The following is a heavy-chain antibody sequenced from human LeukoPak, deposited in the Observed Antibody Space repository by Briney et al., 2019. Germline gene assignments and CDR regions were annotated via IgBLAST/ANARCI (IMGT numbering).Heavy chain of an antibody. CDR2: ISGSGGST. CDR3: AKARGGRRYYDSSGYTLGY. CDR1: GFTFSSYA. J-gene: IGHJ4*02. Sequence: GGSLRLSCAASGFTFSSYAMSWVRQAPGKGLEWVSAISGSGGSTYYADSVKGRFTISRDNSKNTLYLQMNSLRAEDTAVYYCAKARGGRRYYDSSGYTLGYWGQGTLVTVSS. V-gene: IGHV3-23*01. D-gene: IGHD3-22*01.